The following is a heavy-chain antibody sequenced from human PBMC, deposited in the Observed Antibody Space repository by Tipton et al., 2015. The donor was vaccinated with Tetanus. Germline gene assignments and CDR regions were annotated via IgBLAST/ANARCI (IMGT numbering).Heavy chain of an antibody. Sequence: QLVQSGAEVKKPGASVKVSCKASGYTFTTTYNIHWVRQAPGQGLEWMGIINPIGGTVAAQRLRGRLTLSTDTSTSTTSTVYMELSSLRSEDTAVYYCATERKNSMNFDYWGQGTLVTVSS. CDR3: ATERKNSMNFDY. J-gene: IGHJ4*02. CDR2: INPIGGT. D-gene: IGHD2/OR15-2a*01. V-gene: IGHV1-46*04. CDR1: GYTFTTTYN.